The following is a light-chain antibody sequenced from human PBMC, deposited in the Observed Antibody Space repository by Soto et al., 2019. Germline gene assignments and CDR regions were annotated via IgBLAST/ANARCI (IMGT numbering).Light chain of an antibody. J-gene: IGLJ2*01. CDR3: TSYAGSNIPVV. CDR2: EVT. V-gene: IGLV2-8*01. CDR1: SSDVGGYNF. Sequence: QSALTQPPSASGSPGQSVTISCTGTSSDVGGYNFVSWYQQHPGKAPKLMIYEVTKRPSGVPDRFSGSKSGNTASLTVSGIQAEDEAEYYCTSYAGSNIPVVFGGGTKLTVL.